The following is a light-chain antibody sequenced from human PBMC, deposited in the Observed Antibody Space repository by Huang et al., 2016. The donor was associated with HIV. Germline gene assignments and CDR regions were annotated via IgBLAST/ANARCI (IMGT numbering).Light chain of an antibody. CDR2: DAS. CDR1: QSIGSY. Sequence: EIVLTQSPATLSLSPGEGATLSCRASQSIGSYLAWYQQRPGQAPRLLIYDASIRATGIPARFSGRGSGTDFTLTISSLVPEDFAVYYCQQRNNWPPWTFGQGTKVELK. CDR3: QQRNNWPPWT. V-gene: IGKV3-11*01. J-gene: IGKJ1*01.